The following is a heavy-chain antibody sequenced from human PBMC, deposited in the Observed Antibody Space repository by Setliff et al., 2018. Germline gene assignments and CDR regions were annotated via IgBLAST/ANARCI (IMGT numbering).Heavy chain of an antibody. CDR2: IKTFSFKA. D-gene: IGHD1-26*01. CDR1: GYTFVNYG. CDR3: ARFRVSSGGYNYYAMDV. Sequence: ASVKVSCKASGYTFVNYGINWVRQAPGQGLELVGWIKTFSFKANYAQKLQDRVTITTDTSTATVYMELRGLRSDDTATYYCARFRVSSGGYNYYAMDVWGQGTTVTVSS. J-gene: IGHJ6*02. V-gene: IGHV1-18*01.